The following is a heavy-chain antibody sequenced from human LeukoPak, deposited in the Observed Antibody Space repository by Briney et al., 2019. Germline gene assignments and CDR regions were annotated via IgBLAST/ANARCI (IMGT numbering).Heavy chain of an antibody. CDR2: ISSSSSYI. CDR1: GFTFSSYS. CDR3: ASQTPRRLPIAVADYFDY. V-gene: IGHV3-21*01. D-gene: IGHD6-19*01. J-gene: IGHJ4*02. Sequence: PGGSLRLSCGASGFTFSSYSMNWVRQAPGKGLEWVSFISSSSSYIYYADSMKGRFTISRDNAKNSLYLQMNSLRAEDTAVYYCASQTPRRLPIAVADYFDYWGQGTLVTASS.